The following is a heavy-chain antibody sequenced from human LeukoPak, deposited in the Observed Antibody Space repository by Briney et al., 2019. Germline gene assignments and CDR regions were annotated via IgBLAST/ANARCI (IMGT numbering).Heavy chain of an antibody. Sequence: GGSLRLSCAASGFTVSSNYMSWVRQAPGKGLEWVSVIYSGGSTYYADFVKGRFTISRDNSKNTLYLQMNSLRAEDTAVYYCARGYSSGWYVDGHFDYWGQGTLVTVSS. V-gene: IGHV3-53*01. CDR1: GFTVSSNY. J-gene: IGHJ4*02. CDR2: IYSGGST. D-gene: IGHD6-19*01. CDR3: ARGYSSGWYVDGHFDY.